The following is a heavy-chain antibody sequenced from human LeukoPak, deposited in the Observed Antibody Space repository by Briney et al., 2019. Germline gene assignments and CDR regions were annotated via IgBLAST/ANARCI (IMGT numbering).Heavy chain of an antibody. J-gene: IGHJ4*02. V-gene: IGHV1-69*01. D-gene: IGHD3-10*01. Sequence: ASVKVSCKASGGTFSNYAISWVRQAPGQGLEWMGGIIPLLGSADYAQKFQGRVTFTADETTSTAYMELSSLRPEDTAVYYCARDLVGSAISYSSGAWDYWGQGTLVTVSS. CDR2: IIPLLGSA. CDR1: GGTFSNYA. CDR3: ARDLVGSAISYSSGAWDY.